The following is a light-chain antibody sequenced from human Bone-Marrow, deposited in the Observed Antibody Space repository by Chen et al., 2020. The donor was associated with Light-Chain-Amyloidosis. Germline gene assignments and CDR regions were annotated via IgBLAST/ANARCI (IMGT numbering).Light chain of an antibody. J-gene: IGLJ2*01. CDR2: RDT. CDR1: ELPTKY. V-gene: IGLV3-25*03. CDR3: QSADSSGTYEVI. Sequence: SYELTQPPSVSVSPGQTARITGPGDELPTKYAYWYPQKPGQAPVLVIHRDTERPSGISERFSGSSSGTTATLTISGVQAEDEADYHCQSADSSGTYEVIFGGGTKLTVL.